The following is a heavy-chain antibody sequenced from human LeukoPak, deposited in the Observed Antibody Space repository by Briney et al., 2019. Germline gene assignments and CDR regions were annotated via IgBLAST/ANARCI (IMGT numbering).Heavy chain of an antibody. Sequence: HPGGSLRLSCSASGFAFSSYWMHWVRQVPGKGLVWVSRINIDGSIITYADSVKSRFTISRDNAKDTLYVQMNSLRAEDTAVYYCARELRDYWYFDLWGRGTLVTVSS. J-gene: IGHJ2*01. CDR2: INIDGSII. CDR1: GFAFSSYW. D-gene: IGHD2-8*01. V-gene: IGHV3-74*01. CDR3: ARELRDYWYFDL.